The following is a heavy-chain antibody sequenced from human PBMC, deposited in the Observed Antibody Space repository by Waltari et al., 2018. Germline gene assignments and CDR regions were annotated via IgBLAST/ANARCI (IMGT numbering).Heavy chain of an antibody. CDR2: IYYSGTT. Sequence: QVQLQESGPGLVKPSETLSLTCTVSGGSISSYYWSWIRQPPGKGLEWIGYIYYSGTTNYNPSLKSRVTISIDTSKNQFSLKMNSVTAADTAVYYCARGSRGNGAAFDIWGQGTTVTVSS. J-gene: IGHJ6*02. CDR3: ARGSRGNGAAFDI. V-gene: IGHV4-59*01. D-gene: IGHD2-8*01. CDR1: GGSISSYY.